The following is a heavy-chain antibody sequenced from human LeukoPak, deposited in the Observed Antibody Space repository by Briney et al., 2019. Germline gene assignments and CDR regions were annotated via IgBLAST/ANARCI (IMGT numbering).Heavy chain of an antibody. CDR1: GYTFTSYG. CDR2: IIPIFGTA. V-gene: IGHV1-69*06. Sequence: ASVKVSCKASGYTFTSYGISWVRQAPGQGLEWMGGIIPIFGTANYAQKFQGRVTITADKSTSTAYMELSSLRSEDTAVYYCARVRYDYGAKDIDYWGQGTLVTVSS. J-gene: IGHJ4*02. D-gene: IGHD4-23*01. CDR3: ARVRYDYGAKDIDY.